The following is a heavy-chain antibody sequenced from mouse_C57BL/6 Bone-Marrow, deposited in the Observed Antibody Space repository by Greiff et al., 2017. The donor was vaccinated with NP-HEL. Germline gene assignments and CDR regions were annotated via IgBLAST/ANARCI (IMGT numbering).Heavy chain of an antibody. D-gene: IGHD2-5*01. Sequence: EVQLQESGEGLVKPGGSLKLSCAASGFTFSSYAMSWVRQTPEKRLEWVAYISSGGDYIYYADTVKGRVTISRDNARNTLYLQMSSLKSEDTAMYYCTRDPYSNYGAWFAYWGQGTLVTVSA. CDR3: TRDPYSNYGAWFAY. J-gene: IGHJ3*01. CDR2: ISSGGDYI. V-gene: IGHV5-9-1*02. CDR1: GFTFSSYA.